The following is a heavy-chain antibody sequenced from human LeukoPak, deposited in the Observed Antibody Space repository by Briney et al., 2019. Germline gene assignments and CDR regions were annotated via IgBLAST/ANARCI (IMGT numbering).Heavy chain of an antibody. CDR3: ARDGSSNYPEGWFDP. D-gene: IGHD4-11*01. Sequence: SETLSLTCTVSGGSIRSSYYYWGWIRQPPGKGLEWIGSIYDSGSTYYNPSLKSRVTISVDTSKNQFSLKLSSVTAADTAVYYCARDGSSNYPEGWFDPWGQGTLVTVSS. CDR2: IYDSGST. CDR1: GGSIRSSYYY. J-gene: IGHJ5*02. V-gene: IGHV4-39*07.